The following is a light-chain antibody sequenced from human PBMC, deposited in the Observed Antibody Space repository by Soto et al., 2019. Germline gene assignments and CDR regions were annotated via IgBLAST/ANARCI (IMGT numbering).Light chain of an antibody. CDR2: DAS. J-gene: IGKJ1*01. CDR1: QSISSW. Sequence: DIQMTQSPSTLSASVGDRDTITCRASQSISSWLAWYQQKPGKAPKLLIYDASSLESGVPSRFSGSGSGTEFTLTISSLQPDDFATYYCQQYNSYSPETFGQGTKVDIK. V-gene: IGKV1-5*01. CDR3: QQYNSYSPET.